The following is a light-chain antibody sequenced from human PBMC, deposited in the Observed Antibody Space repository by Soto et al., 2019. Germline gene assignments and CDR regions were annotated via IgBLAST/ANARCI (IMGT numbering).Light chain of an antibody. Sequence: QSVLTQPPSVSAAPGQKVTISCSGSTSNIENNYVSWYQQLPGTAPKLLIYDNNKRPSGIPDRFSGFKSGTSATLGITGLQTGDEAIYYCGTWDSSLSAGVVVGGGTKLTVL. CDR2: DNN. CDR3: GTWDSSLSAGVV. CDR1: TSNIENNY. J-gene: IGLJ2*01. V-gene: IGLV1-51*01.